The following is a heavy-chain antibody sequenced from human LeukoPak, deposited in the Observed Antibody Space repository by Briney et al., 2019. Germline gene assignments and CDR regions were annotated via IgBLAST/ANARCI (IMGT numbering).Heavy chain of an antibody. CDR2: ISGSGGST. V-gene: IGHV3-23*01. Sequence: GGSLRLSSAASGFTFSSYAMSWVRQAPGKGLEWVSAISGSGGSTYYADSVKGRFTISRDNSKNTLYLQMNSLRAEDTAVYYCAKISSYSSSWYREVYFDYWGQGTLVTVSS. D-gene: IGHD6-13*01. CDR1: GFTFSSYA. CDR3: AKISSYSSSWYREVYFDY. J-gene: IGHJ4*02.